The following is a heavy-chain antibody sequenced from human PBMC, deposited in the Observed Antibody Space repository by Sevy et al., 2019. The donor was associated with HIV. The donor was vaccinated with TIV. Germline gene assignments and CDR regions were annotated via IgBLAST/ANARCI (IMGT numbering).Heavy chain of an antibody. J-gene: IGHJ4*02. CDR3: AKAPNGYYGSGREGYYFDY. D-gene: IGHD3-10*01. Sequence: GGSLRLSCAASGFTFSSYAMSWVRQAPGKGLEWASAISGSDGSTYYADSVKGRFTISRDNSKNTLYLQMNSLRAEDTAVYYCAKAPNGYYGSGREGYYFDYWGQGTLVTVSS. CDR2: ISGSDGST. V-gene: IGHV3-23*01. CDR1: GFTFSSYA.